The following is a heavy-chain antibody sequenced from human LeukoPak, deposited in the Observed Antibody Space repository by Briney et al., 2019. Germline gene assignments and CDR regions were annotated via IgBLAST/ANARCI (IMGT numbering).Heavy chain of an antibody. J-gene: IGHJ4*02. CDR1: GFTFRNYA. V-gene: IGHV3-23*01. Sequence: GGSLRLFCAASGFTFRNYAMYWVRQAPGQGLEWVSVMSGRGGSTYYGDSVKGRFTISRDNSKNTLYLKMNSLRAEDTAVYYCAKDRGNYEYSFDYWGQGTLVTVSS. CDR3: AKDRGNYEYSFDY. CDR2: MSGRGGST. D-gene: IGHD1-7*01.